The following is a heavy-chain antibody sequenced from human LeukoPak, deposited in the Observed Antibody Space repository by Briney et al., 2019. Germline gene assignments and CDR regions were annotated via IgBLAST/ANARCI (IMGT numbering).Heavy chain of an antibody. Sequence: ASVTVSCKASGYTFTSYDINWVRQATGQGLEWMGWMNPNSGNTGYAQKFQGRVTITRNTSISTAYMELSSLRSEDTAVYYCARVPGWYCSSTSCPNNWFDPWGQGTLVTVSS. CDR2: MNPNSGNT. CDR3: ARVPGWYCSSTSCPNNWFDP. D-gene: IGHD2-2*01. J-gene: IGHJ5*02. V-gene: IGHV1-8*03. CDR1: GYTFTSYD.